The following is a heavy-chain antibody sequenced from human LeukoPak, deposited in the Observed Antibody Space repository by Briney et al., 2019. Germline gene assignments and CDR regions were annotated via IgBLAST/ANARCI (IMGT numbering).Heavy chain of an antibody. V-gene: IGHV1-8*03. J-gene: IGHJ5*02. CDR3: AGVAGPERFDP. CDR2: MNPNSGNT. D-gene: IGHD1-14*01. CDR1: GYTFTSYD. Sequence: GASVKVSCKASGYTFTSYDINWVRQATGQGLEWMGWMNPNSGNTGYAQKFQGRVTITRNTSMSTAYLELSSLRSEDTAVYYCAGVAGPERFDPWGQGTLVTVSS.